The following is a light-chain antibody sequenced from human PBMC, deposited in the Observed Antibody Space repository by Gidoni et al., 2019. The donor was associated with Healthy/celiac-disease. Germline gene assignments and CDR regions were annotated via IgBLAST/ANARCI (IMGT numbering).Light chain of an antibody. Sequence: QSVLTQPPSVSGAPGQRVTISCTGSSSNIGAGYDVHWYQQLPGTAPKLLIYGNSNRPSGVPDRCAGSKSGTSASRAITGLQAEDEADYYCQSYDSSLSVGVFGGGTKLTVL. J-gene: IGLJ2*01. CDR2: GNS. V-gene: IGLV1-40*01. CDR1: SSNIGAGYD. CDR3: QSYDSSLSVGV.